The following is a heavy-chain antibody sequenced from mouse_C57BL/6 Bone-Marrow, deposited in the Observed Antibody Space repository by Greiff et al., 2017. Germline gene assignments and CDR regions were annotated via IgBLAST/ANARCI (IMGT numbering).Heavy chain of an antibody. D-gene: IGHD1-1*01. V-gene: IGHV1-50*01. CDR2: IDPADSST. J-gene: IGHJ1*03. Sequence: VQLQQPGAELVKPGPSVNLSCTASGYTFTSYWMRWVKQRPGQGLEWIGEIDPADSSTNSNQQFKVKATLTVNTSSSSAYLQLSSLTTEDTAIYDCARFGSSKGHFYVWGTGTTVTVSA. CDR1: GYTFTSYW. CDR3: ARFGSSKGHFYV.